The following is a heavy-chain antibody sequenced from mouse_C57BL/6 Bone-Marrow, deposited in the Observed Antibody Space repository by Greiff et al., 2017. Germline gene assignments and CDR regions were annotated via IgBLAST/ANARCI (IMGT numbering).Heavy chain of an antibody. CDR2: ISYSGST. Sequence: VQLKQSGPGLAKPSQTLSLTCSVTGYSITSDYWNWIRKFPGNKLEYMGYISYSGSTYYNPSLKSRITITRDTSKNQYYLQLNSVTTENTATNYCARYPIITGYFDYWGQGTTLTVSS. J-gene: IGHJ2*01. V-gene: IGHV3-8*01. CDR1: GYSITSDY. D-gene: IGHD1-1*01. CDR3: ARYPIITGYFDY.